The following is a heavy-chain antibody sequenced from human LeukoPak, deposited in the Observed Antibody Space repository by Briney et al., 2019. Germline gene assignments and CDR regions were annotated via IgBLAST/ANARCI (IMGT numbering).Heavy chain of an antibody. CDR2: IKQDGSEK. CDR1: GFTVSSYY. J-gene: IGHJ4*02. Sequence: GGTLRLSCAASGFTVSSYYMSWVRQAPGKGLEWVANIKQDGSEKYYVDSVKGRFTISRDNSKDTVSLQMNSLRAEDTALYFCARDRARGPSSGWSDYWGQGTLVTVSS. V-gene: IGHV3-7*01. D-gene: IGHD6-19*01. CDR3: ARDRARGPSSGWSDY.